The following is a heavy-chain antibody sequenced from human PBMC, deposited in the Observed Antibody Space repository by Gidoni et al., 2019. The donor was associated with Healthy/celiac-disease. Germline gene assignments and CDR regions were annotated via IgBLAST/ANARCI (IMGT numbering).Heavy chain of an antibody. CDR1: GFPFRSYA. J-gene: IGHJ4*02. CDR3: AKGLTTVVTPTLDY. Sequence: EVQLLESGGGLVQPGGSLRLSCAASGFPFRSYAMRWVRQAPGKGLEWVSAISGSGGSTYYADSVKGRFTISRDNSKNTLYLQMNSLRAEDTAVYYCAKGLTTVVTPTLDYWGQGTLVTVSS. V-gene: IGHV3-23*01. D-gene: IGHD4-17*01. CDR2: ISGSGGST.